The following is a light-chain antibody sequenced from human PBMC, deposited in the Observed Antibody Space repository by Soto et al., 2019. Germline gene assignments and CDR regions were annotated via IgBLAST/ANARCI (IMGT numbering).Light chain of an antibody. J-gene: IGKJ1*01. CDR3: QHYGSSQWTFGQWT. Sequence: EIVLTQSPGTLSLSPGERATLSCRASQSVSNNYLAWYQQKPGQAPRLLIYGPSNRATGIPDRFSGSGSGTDFTLTISRLEPEDSAVYFCQHYGSSQWTFGQWTFDQGTKVDI. V-gene: IGKV3-20*01. CDR1: QSVSNNY. CDR2: GPS.